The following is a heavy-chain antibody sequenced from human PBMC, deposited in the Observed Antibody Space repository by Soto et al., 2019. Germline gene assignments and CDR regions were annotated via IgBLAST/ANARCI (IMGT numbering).Heavy chain of an antibody. J-gene: IGHJ4*02. CDR1: GGSISSGEYY. D-gene: IGHD1-26*01. CDR2: IYYSGST. Sequence: SETLSLTCTVSGGSISSGEYYWSWIRQPPGKGLEWIGYIYYSGSTYYNPSFKSRITISVDTSETQFSLKLSSVTAADTAVYYCARRYGGNFDYWGQGTLVTVSS. V-gene: IGHV4-30-4*02. CDR3: ARRYGGNFDY.